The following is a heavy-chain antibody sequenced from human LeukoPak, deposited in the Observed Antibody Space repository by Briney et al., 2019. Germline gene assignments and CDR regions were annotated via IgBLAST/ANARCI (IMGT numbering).Heavy chain of an antibody. CDR3: ARVAAGFFDY. V-gene: IGHV3-66*01. Sequence: GGSLRLSCAASGFVVSTNYMSWVRQAPGKGLEWVSVLYSGGSTYYTDSVKGRFTISRDNSNNTLYLQMNNLRAEDTAVYYCARVAAGFFDYWGQGTLVTVSS. D-gene: IGHD6-19*01. CDR2: LYSGGST. CDR1: GFVVSTNY. J-gene: IGHJ4*02.